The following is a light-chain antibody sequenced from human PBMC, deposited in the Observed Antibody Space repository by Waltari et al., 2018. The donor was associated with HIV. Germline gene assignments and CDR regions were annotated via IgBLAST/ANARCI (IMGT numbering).Light chain of an antibody. CDR3: LLSYDRLRV. Sequence: QPEVTQEPSLTVSPGGTVTLTCASSAGTVTSGHYPYWIQQKPGQAPRTLISDTNNRHSSTPARFSGSLLGGKAALTRSGAQRDDEADYYCLLSYDRLRVFGGGTKLTVL. CDR1: AGTVTSGHY. V-gene: IGLV7-46*01. J-gene: IGLJ2*01. CDR2: DTN.